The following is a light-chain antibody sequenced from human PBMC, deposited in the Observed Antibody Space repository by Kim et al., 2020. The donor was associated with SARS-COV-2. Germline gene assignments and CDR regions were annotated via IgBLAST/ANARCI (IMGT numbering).Light chain of an antibody. Sequence: AMEPTARITCTRDRLRKQYANRAQQKPGQAPVLLTNGQNKRPSGIPDRFYGSSSGITDSLTITGDQAEDEAEYYCHYRDSSGGHPFGTGTKVTVL. CDR2: GQN. CDR3: HYRDSSGGHP. J-gene: IGLJ1*01. CDR1: RLRKQY. V-gene: IGLV3-19*01.